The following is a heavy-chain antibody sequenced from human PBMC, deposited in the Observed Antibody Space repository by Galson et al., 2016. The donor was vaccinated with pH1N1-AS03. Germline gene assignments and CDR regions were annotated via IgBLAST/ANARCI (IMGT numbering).Heavy chain of an antibody. V-gene: IGHV3-30*04. CDR2: ISSDGSNK. Sequence: SLRLSCAGSGFTFSPYAMHWVRQAPGKGLEWVAVISSDGSNKYYSDSVKGRFTISRDNAQNLLYLQMNSLRDEDTAVYYCARDGPPQGISVAGSFDFWGQGTLVTVSS. D-gene: IGHD6-19*01. J-gene: IGHJ4*02. CDR1: GFTFSPYA. CDR3: ARDGPPQGISVAGSFDF.